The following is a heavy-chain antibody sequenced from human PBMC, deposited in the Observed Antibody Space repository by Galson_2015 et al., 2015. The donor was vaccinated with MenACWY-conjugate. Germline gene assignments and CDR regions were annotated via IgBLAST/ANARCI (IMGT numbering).Heavy chain of an antibody. CDR3: AREAYSYTQCYFDL. V-gene: IGHV3-11*05. CDR2: ISSSGSPT. J-gene: IGHJ2*01. Sequence: SLRLSCAASGFTFSVYQMRWIRQAPGKGLEWVSHISSSGSPTKYADSVKGRFTISRDNAKNSLYLQMNSLRAEDTAVYFCAREAYSYTQCYFDLWGRGTLVTVSS. CDR1: GFTFSVYQ. D-gene: IGHD3-16*02.